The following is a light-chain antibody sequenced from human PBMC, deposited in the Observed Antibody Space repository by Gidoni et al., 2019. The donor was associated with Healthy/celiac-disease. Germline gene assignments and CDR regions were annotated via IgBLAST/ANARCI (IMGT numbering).Light chain of an antibody. Sequence: SYELTQPPSVSVSPGQTAIITGSGDKSGDKYACWEQQKPCQSPVLVIYQDSKRPSGLPERFSGSNSGNTATLTISGTQTMDEADYYCQAWDSSTASVVFGGGTKLTVL. CDR1: KSGDKY. V-gene: IGLV3-1*01. CDR2: QDS. J-gene: IGLJ2*01. CDR3: QAWDSSTASVV.